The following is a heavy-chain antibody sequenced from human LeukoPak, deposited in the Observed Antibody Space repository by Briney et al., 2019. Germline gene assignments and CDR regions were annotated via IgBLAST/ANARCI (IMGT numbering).Heavy chain of an antibody. CDR1: GGSISSYY. V-gene: IGHV4-59*01. D-gene: IGHD2-15*01. J-gene: IGHJ4*02. CDR2: IHDSGST. Sequence: SETLSLTCTVSGGSISSYYWSWIRQPPGKGLEWIGYIHDSGSTNYNPSLKSRVTISVDTSKNRFSLKLSSVTAADTAVYYCARDRREQYCSGGSCYSALGFFDYWSQGTLVTVSS. CDR3: ARDRREQYCSGGSCYSALGFFDY.